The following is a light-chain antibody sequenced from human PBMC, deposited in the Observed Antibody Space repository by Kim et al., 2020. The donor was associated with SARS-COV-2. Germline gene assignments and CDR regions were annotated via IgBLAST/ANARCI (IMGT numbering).Light chain of an antibody. CDR1: SSNIGAGYD. CDR2: GNN. J-gene: IGLJ1*01. V-gene: IGLV1-40*01. Sequence: QRGTNACTGSSSNIGAGYDVHWYQQLPATAPQLLIYGNNNRPSGVPDRFSGSKSDTSASLAITGLQAEDEADYYCQSYDNSLSGYVFGSGTKVTVL. CDR3: QSYDNSLSGYV.